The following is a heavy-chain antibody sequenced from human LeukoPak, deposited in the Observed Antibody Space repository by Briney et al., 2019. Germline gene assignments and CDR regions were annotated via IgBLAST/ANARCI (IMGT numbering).Heavy chain of an antibody. CDR3: ARDCGNCGGAPDDTFDI. D-gene: IGHD2-21*01. CDR2: ISAYTGNT. Sequence: ASVKVSCTASGYTFSTYGISWMRQAPGQGLEWRGWISAYTGNTNYAQNVQGRVTMTTDTSTSTAYLELRSLRSDDTAVYYCARDCGNCGGAPDDTFDIWGQGTMVTVSS. V-gene: IGHV1-18*01. J-gene: IGHJ3*02. CDR1: GYTFSTYG.